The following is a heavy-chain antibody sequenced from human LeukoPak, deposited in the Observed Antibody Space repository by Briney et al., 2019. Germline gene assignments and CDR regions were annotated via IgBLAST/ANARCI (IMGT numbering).Heavy chain of an antibody. D-gene: IGHD1-26*01. CDR1: GGSISSSSYY. CDR3: ARRGSGSYYEAPFDY. CDR2: IYYSGST. J-gene: IGHJ4*02. Sequence: SETLSLTCTVSGGSISSSSYYWGWIRQPPGKGLEWIGSIYYSGSTYYNPSLKSRVTISVDTSKNQFSLKLSSVTAADTAVYYCARRGSGSYYEAPFDYWGQGTLVTVSS. V-gene: IGHV4-39*01.